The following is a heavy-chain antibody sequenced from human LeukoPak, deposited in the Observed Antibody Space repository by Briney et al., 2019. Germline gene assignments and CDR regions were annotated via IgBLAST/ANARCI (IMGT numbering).Heavy chain of an antibody. V-gene: IGHV3-9*01. D-gene: IGHD5-24*01. CDR2: ISWNSGSI. CDR1: GFSFSSYA. CDR3: AKDLGPGSMATSPGFDY. J-gene: IGHJ4*02. Sequence: GGSLRLSCAASGFSFSSYAMSWVRQAPGKGLEWVSGISWNSGSIGYADSVKGRFTISRDNAKTSLYLQMNSLRAEDTALYYCAKDLGPGSMATSPGFDYWGQGTLVTVSS.